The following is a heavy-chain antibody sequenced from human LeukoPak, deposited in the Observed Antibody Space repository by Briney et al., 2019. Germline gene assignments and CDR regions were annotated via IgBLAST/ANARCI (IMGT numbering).Heavy chain of an antibody. Sequence: SETLSLTCTVYGGSISSSSYYWGWIRQPPGKGLEWIGEINHSGSTNYNPSLKSRVTISVDTSKNQFSLKLSSVTAADTAVYYCARDIVGATGRGYWGQGTLVTVSS. CDR1: GGSISSSSYY. D-gene: IGHD1-26*01. J-gene: IGHJ4*02. V-gene: IGHV4-39*07. CDR2: INHSGST. CDR3: ARDIVGATGRGY.